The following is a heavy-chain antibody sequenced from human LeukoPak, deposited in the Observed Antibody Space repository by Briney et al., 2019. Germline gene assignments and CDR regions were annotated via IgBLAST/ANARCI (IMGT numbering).Heavy chain of an antibody. CDR3: ARDDSSSSTEEFAY. CDR1: GGAFSSYA. V-gene: IGHV1-69*13. Sequence: ASVKVSCKASGGAFSSYAISWVRQAPGQGLEWMGGIIPIFGTANYAQKFQGRVTITADESTSTAYMELSSLRSEDTAVYYCARDDSSSSTEEFAYWGQGTLVTVSS. J-gene: IGHJ4*02. CDR2: IIPIFGTA. D-gene: IGHD6-6*01.